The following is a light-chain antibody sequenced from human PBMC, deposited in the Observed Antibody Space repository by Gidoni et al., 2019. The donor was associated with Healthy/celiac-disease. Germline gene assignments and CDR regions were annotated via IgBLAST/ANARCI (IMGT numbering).Light chain of an antibody. CDR2: QDS. Sequence: SYELTQTPSESVSPGPTASITCSGDKVGDKYACWYQQKPGQSPVLVIYQDSKRPSGIPERFSGANSGNTATLTISGTQAMDEADYYWQAWDSSTVVFGGGTKLTVL. V-gene: IGLV3-1*01. CDR3: QAWDSSTVV. J-gene: IGLJ2*01. CDR1: KVGDKY.